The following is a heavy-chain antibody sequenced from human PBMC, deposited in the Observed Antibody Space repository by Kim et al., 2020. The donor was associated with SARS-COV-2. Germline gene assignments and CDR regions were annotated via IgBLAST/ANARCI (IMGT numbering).Heavy chain of an antibody. J-gene: IGHJ6*02. Sequence: GGSLRLSCAASGFTFSLYAMSWVRQAPGKGLEWVSGISGNGGSTYYADSVKGRFTISRDTSKNTLYLHMNSLRAEDTAVYYCARDRRGFNPYYGMDVWGLRATVTVSS. V-gene: IGHV3-23*01. CDR3: ARDRRGFNPYYGMDV. D-gene: IGHD3-10*01. CDR1: GFTFSLYA. CDR2: ISGNGGST.